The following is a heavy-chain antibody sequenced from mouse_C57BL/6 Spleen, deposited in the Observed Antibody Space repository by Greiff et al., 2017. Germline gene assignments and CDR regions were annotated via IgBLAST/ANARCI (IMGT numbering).Heavy chain of an antibody. CDR2: ISSGGSYT. CDR1: GFTFSSYG. V-gene: IGHV5-6*01. CDR3: ARPPTTVVAGDWDRAWFAY. D-gene: IGHD1-1*01. J-gene: IGHJ3*01. Sequence: EVQLVESGGDLVKPGGSLKLSCAASGFTFSSYGMSWVRQTPDKRLEWVATISSGGSYTYYPDSVKERFTISRDNAKNTLYLQMSSLKSEDTGMYCCARPPTTVVAGDWDRAWFAYWGQGTLVTVSA.